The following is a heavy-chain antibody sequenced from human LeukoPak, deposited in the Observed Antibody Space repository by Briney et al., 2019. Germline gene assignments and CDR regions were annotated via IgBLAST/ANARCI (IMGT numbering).Heavy chain of an antibody. V-gene: IGHV4-59*01. Sequence: SETLSLTCTVSGVSISSYSWSWIRQPPGKGLEWIGYIYYSGSTSYNPSLKSRVTILVDTSKNQFSLKLSSVTAADTAVYYCVRLESGWNLDMDVWGQGTTVSVSS. CDR2: IYYSGST. CDR3: VRLESGWNLDMDV. J-gene: IGHJ6*02. D-gene: IGHD6-19*01. CDR1: GVSISSYS.